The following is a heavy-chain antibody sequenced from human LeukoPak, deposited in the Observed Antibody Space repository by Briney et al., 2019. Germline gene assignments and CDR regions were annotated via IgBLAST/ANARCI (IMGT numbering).Heavy chain of an antibody. J-gene: IGHJ5*02. CDR2: IYYSGST. CDR1: GGSISSYY. CDR3: ARAAGSSGYYGWFDP. V-gene: IGHV4-59*08. D-gene: IGHD3-22*01. Sequence: ASETLSLTCTVSGGSISSYYWSWIRQPPGKGLEWIGYIYYSGSTNYNPSLKSRVTISVDTSKNQFSLKLSSVTAADTAVYYCARAAGSSGYYGWFDPWGQGTLVTVSS.